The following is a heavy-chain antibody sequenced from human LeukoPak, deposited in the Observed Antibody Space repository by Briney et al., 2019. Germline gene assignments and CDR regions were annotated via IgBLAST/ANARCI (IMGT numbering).Heavy chain of an antibody. J-gene: IGHJ1*01. Sequence: PGGSLRLSCAASGFTFSDYSMNWVRQAPGKGLEWVSSIGSSSAYIYYADSVKGRFTVSRDNAENSLSLQMNSLRAEDSAIYHCARGPRNSSSYQYFQHWGQGTLVTVSA. CDR1: GFTFSDYS. CDR2: IGSSSAYI. V-gene: IGHV3-21*01. D-gene: IGHD6-13*01. CDR3: ARGPRNSSSYQYFQH.